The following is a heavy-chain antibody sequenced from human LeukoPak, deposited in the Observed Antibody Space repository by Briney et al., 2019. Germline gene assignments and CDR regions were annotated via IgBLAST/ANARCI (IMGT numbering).Heavy chain of an antibody. V-gene: IGHV3-33*01. D-gene: IGHD2-15*01. CDR3: ARGSIAVVVAATPYDC. CDR2: IWYDGSNK. Sequence: PGGSLRLSCAASGFTFSSYGMHWVRQAPGKGLERVAVIWYDGSNKYYADSVKGRFTISRDNSKNTLYLQMDSLRAEDTAVYYCARGSIAVVVAATPYDCWGQGTLVTVSS. CDR1: GFTFSSYG. J-gene: IGHJ4*02.